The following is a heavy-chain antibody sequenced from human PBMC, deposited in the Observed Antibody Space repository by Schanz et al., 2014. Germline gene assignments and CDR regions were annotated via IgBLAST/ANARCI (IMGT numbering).Heavy chain of an antibody. Sequence: EVQLLESGGGLVQPGGSLRLSCAVSGFIVRSNYMTWVRQAPGKGLEWVSGITGASDHIDYADSVKGRFTISRDNSKNTLFLQMNSLRAEDTAVYYCARDHTTESYYSAGPPIDYWGQGTLLTVSS. J-gene: IGHJ4*02. CDR3: ARDHTTESYYSAGPPIDY. CDR1: GFIVRSNY. D-gene: IGHD1-26*01. V-gene: IGHV3-66*01. CDR2: ITGASDH.